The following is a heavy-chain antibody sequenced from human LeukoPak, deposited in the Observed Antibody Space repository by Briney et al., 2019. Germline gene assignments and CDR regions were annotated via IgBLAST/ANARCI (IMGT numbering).Heavy chain of an antibody. CDR2: MNPNSGNT. D-gene: IGHD5-24*01. J-gene: IGHJ4*02. CDR3: ARGRRWLLTIDY. V-gene: IGHV1-8*02. CDR1: GYTFTGYY. Sequence: ASVKVSCKASGYTFTGYYMHWVRQATGQGLEWMGWMNPNSGNTGYAQKFQGRVTMTRNTSISTAYMELSSLRSEDTAVYYCARGRRWLLTIDYWGQGTLVTVSS.